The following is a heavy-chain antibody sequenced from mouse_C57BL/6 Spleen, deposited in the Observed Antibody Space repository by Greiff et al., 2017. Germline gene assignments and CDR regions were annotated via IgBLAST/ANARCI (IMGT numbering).Heavy chain of an antibody. CDR3: AKADSSGYVGY. CDR1: GYTFTSYG. D-gene: IGHD3-2*02. V-gene: IGHV1-81*01. CDR2: IYPRSGNT. Sequence: VQLQQSGAELARPGASVKLSCKASGYTFTSYGISWVKQRTGQGLEWIGEIYPRSGNTYYNEKFKGKDTLTADKSSSTAYMELRSLTSEDSAVYFCAKADSSGYVGYWGKGSTLTVCS. J-gene: IGHJ2*01.